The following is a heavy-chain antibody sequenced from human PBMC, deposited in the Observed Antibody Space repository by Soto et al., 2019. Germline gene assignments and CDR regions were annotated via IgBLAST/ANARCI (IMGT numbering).Heavy chain of an antibody. CDR3: ARLGVRPRGGPFDP. CDR2: IYFTGNT. J-gene: IGHJ5*02. CDR1: VGSVSSGSYF. V-gene: IGHV4-61*01. D-gene: IGHD3-16*01. Sequence: RSLTCTVSVGSVSSGSYFWIWMRQAPGKVLEWIGHIYFTGNTNYNPSLKSRVTMSVDTSKHQFSLNLSSVTAADTAVYYCARLGVRPRGGPFDPWGQGTLVTFSS.